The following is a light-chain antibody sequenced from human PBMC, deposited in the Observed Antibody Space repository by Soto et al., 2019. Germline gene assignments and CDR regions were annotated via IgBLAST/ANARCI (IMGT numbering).Light chain of an antibody. J-gene: IGLJ2*01. Sequence: QSALTQPRSVSGSPGQSVAISCTGSRSDVGGYKYVSWYQQFPGKAPKLIIYDVSRRPSGVPDRFSGSKSGNTASLNISGLQAEDEGDYYCCSYGGGRTPLGFGGGTKVTV. V-gene: IGLV2-11*01. CDR1: RSDVGGYKY. CDR3: CSYGGGRTPLG. CDR2: DVS.